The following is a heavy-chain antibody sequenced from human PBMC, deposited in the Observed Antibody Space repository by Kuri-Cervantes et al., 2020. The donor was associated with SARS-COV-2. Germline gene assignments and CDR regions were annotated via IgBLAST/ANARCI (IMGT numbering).Heavy chain of an antibody. CDR3: ARALLIYGGDFDY. CDR1: GGSISSYY. Sequence: SETLSLTCTVSGGSISSYYWSWIRQPPGKGLEWIGEINHSGSTNYNPSLKSRVTISVDTSKNQFSLKLSSVTAADAAVYYCARALLIYGGDFDYWGQGTLVTVSS. D-gene: IGHD4-23*01. CDR2: INHSGST. V-gene: IGHV4-34*01. J-gene: IGHJ4*02.